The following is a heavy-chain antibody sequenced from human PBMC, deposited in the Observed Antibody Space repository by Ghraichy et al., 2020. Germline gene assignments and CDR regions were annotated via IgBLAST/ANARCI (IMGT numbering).Heavy chain of an antibody. J-gene: IGHJ6*03. CDR2: INHSGTT. D-gene: IGHD3-3*01. V-gene: IGHV4-34*01. CDR3: ARVRHDFSSANRVYYMDV. Sequence: SQTLSLTCAVYGGSFSGYSWSWIRQPPGKGLEWIGEINHSGTTNYNPSLRSRLTISVVTSKNQFSLKMTSVTAADTAVYYCARVRHDFSSANRVYYMDVWGKGTTVTVSS. CDR1: GGSFSGYS.